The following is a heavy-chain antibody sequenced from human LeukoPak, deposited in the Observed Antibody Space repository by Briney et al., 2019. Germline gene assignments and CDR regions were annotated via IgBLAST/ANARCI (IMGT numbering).Heavy chain of an antibody. CDR3: AKVIGVAGGDFDY. CDR2: INSDGSTT. J-gene: IGHJ4*02. CDR1: GFTFSSYW. Sequence: TGGSLRLSCAASGFTFSSYWMLWVRQAPGKGLVWVSRINSDGSTTSRADSVKGRFTISRDNAKNTLYLQMNSLRAEDTAVYYCAKVIGVAGGDFDYWGQGTLVTVSS. V-gene: IGHV3-74*01. D-gene: IGHD6-19*01.